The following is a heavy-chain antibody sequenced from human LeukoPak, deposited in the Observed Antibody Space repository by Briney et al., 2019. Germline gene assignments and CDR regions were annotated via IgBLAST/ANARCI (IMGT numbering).Heavy chain of an antibody. D-gene: IGHD1-1*01. CDR2: INTDGSRT. CDR3: LRGELTPGVGY. J-gene: IGHJ4*02. Sequence: QPGGSLRLSCVASGFTFDDYWMHWVRQIPGKGLVWISDINTDGSRTIYANSVRGRFTISRDNAKNTVYLQMNSLRADDTGIFYCLRGELTPGVGYWGQGTLVTVSS. CDR1: GFTFDDYW. V-gene: IGHV3-74*01.